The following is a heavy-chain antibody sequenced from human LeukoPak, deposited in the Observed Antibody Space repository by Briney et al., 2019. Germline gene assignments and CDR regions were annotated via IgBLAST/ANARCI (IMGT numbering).Heavy chain of an antibody. J-gene: IGHJ4*02. V-gene: IGHV3-21*04. Sequence: GGSLRLSCAASGFIFSSYSMNWVRQAPGKGLEWVSSISSGSNYIYYADSVKGRFTISRDNAKNTLYLQMNSLRAEDTAVYYCAKPPRGSGEDYWGQGTLVTVSS. CDR3: AKPPRGSGEDY. D-gene: IGHD3-10*01. CDR2: ISSGSNYI. CDR1: GFIFSSYS.